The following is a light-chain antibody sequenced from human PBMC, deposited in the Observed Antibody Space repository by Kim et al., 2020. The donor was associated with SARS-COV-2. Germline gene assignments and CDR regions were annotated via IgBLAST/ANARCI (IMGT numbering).Light chain of an antibody. CDR1: SNDVGDYIF. V-gene: IGLV2-14*03. J-gene: IGLJ1*01. CDR3: SSYTSSRTLV. Sequence: GQSITISCTGTSNDVGDYIFVSWYQQYPGKAPTLMIYNVNKWPSGISNRFSGSKSGNTASLTISGLQAEDEADYYCSSYTSSRTLVFGTGTKVTVL. CDR2: NVN.